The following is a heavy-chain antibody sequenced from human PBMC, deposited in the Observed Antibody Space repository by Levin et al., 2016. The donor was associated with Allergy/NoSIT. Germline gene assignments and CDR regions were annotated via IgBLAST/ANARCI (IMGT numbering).Heavy chain of an antibody. J-gene: IGHJ5*02. D-gene: IGHD2-2*01. Sequence: VRQMPGKGLEWMGIIYPGDSDTRYSPSFQGQVTISADKSISTAYLQWSSLKASDTAMYYCARQQYPIGWFDPWGQGTLVTVSS. V-gene: IGHV5-51*01. CDR3: ARQQYPIGWFDP. CDR2: IYPGDSDT.